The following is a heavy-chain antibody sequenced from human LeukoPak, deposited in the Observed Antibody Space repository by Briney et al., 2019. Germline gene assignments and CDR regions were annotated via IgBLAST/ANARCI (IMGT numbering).Heavy chain of an antibody. CDR3: ARGSRELYYFDY. CDR2: IYYSGST. D-gene: IGHD1-7*01. J-gene: IGHJ4*02. CDR1: GGSISSYY. V-gene: IGHV4-59*01. Sequence: PSETLSLTCTVSGGSISSYYWSWIRQPPGKGLEWIGYIYYSGSTKYNPSLKSRVTISVDASKAQFSLKLNSVTAADTAVYYCARGSRELYYFDYWGQGTLVTVSS.